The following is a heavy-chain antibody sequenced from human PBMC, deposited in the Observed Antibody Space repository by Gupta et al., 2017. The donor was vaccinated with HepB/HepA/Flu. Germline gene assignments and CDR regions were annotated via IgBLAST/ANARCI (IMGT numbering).Heavy chain of an antibody. D-gene: IGHD3-3*01. CDR2: ISYDGMGK. Sequence: QVQLVESGGGVVQPGRSLRLSCAASGFTFSRYGMHWVRQAPGKGLEWVAVISYDGMGKDYADSVKGRFSISRDDSKNTLFLQMNSLRAGDTAVYYCAKGVRSGYPYYSYGMDVWGQGTTVTVSS. CDR3: AKGVRSGYPYYSYGMDV. CDR1: GFTFSRYG. J-gene: IGHJ6*02. V-gene: IGHV3-30*18.